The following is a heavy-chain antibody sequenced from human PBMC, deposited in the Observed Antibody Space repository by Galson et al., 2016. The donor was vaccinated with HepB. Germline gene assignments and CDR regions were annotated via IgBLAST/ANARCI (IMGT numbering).Heavy chain of an antibody. CDR3: ARGGSSGYLLDYFDY. Sequence: SLRLSCAASGFTFSSYGMHWVRQAPGKGLEWVAVIWYDGSNKYYADSVKGRFTISRDNSKNTLYLQMNSLRAEDTAVYYCARGGSSGYLLDYFDYWGQGTLVTVSS. CDR2: IWYDGSNK. J-gene: IGHJ4*02. D-gene: IGHD3-22*01. V-gene: IGHV3-33*01. CDR1: GFTFSSYG.